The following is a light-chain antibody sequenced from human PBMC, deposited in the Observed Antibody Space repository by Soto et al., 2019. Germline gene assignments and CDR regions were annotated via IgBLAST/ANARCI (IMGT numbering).Light chain of an antibody. CDR2: GAS. CDR3: KQSSAFPLT. V-gene: IGKV3-20*01. J-gene: IGKJ4*01. CDR1: QSVSSSY. Sequence: IVVTQSPGTLALSTGERATLSCRASQSVSSSYLAWYQQKPGQAPRLLIYGASSRATGIPDRFSGSGSGTDFTLTISSLQPEDFATYFCKQSSAFPLTFGGGTKVDIK.